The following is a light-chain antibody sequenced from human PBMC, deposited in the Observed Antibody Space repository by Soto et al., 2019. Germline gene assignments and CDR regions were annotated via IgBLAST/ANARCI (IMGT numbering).Light chain of an antibody. Sequence: EIVLTQSPGTLSLSPGERATLSCRASQSVSSSYLAWYQQKPGQAPRLLIYGASSRATGIPDRFSGSGSGTDFTLTISRLEPEDFAVYYCQQYDSSPHPFGGGTKVEIK. J-gene: IGKJ4*01. CDR1: QSVSSSY. CDR2: GAS. CDR3: QQYDSSPHP. V-gene: IGKV3-20*01.